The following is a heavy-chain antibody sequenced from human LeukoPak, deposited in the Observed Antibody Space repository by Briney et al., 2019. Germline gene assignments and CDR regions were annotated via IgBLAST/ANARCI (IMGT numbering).Heavy chain of an antibody. D-gene: IGHD3-22*01. CDR2: INHSGGT. CDR3: ARGPGAVYYDSSGYYWDGGY. CDR1: GGSFSGYY. Sequence: AETLSLTCAVYGGSFSGYYWSWIRQPPGKGLEWIGEINHSGGTNYNPSLKSRVTISVDKSKNQFSLKMSSVTAADTAVYYCARGPGAVYYDSSGYYWDGGYWGQGTLVTVSS. V-gene: IGHV4-34*01. J-gene: IGHJ4*02.